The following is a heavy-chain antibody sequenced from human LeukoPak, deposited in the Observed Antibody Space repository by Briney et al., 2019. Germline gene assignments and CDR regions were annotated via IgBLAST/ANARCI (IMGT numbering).Heavy chain of an antibody. J-gene: IGHJ4*02. CDR1: GGTFSSYA. CDR2: IIPIFGTA. V-gene: IGHV1-69*05. Sequence: SVKVSCKASGGTFSSYAIGWVRQAPGQGLEWMGGIIPIFGTANYAQKFQGRVTITTDESTSTAYMELSSLRSEDTAVYYCAREVGYYDSSGYLDYWGQGTLVTVSS. CDR3: AREVGYYDSSGYLDY. D-gene: IGHD3-22*01.